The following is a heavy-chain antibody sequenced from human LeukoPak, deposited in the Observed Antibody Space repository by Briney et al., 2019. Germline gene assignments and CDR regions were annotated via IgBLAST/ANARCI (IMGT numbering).Heavy chain of an antibody. CDR2: IYTSGST. V-gene: IGHV4-4*07. J-gene: IGHJ5*02. CDR3: VRGRYSSGWFKDKNWFDP. Sequence: SETLSLTCTVSGGSINTYYWSWIRQPARKGLEYIGRIYTSGSTNYNPSLKSRVTMSVDTSKNQFSLKLSSVTAADTAVYYCVRGRYSSGWFKDKNWFDPWGQGIPVTVSS. D-gene: IGHD6-19*01. CDR1: GGSINTYY.